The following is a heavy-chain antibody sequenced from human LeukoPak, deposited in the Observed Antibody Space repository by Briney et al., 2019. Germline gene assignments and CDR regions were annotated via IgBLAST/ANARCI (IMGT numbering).Heavy chain of an antibody. CDR1: GHSITTGYF. J-gene: IGHJ5*01. D-gene: IGHD2-15*01. CDR3: VTDVLLCGGSICNFFDP. V-gene: IGHV4-38-2*02. Sequence: PSETLSLTCSVSGHSITTGYFWAWIRQSPGKGLERIASDSHGGTTYYNPPLQSRVTIPLDTSSNQLSLKLSSVTAADTAVYYCVTDVLLCGGSICNFFDPWGQGTLVTVSS. CDR2: DSHGGTT.